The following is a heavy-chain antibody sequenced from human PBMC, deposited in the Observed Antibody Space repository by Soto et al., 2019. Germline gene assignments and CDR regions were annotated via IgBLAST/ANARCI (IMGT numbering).Heavy chain of an antibody. V-gene: IGHV4-59*01. CDR1: GGSTSSYY. Sequence: SETLSLTCTVSGGSTSSYYWSWIRQPPGKGLEWIGYIYYSGSTNYNPSLKSRVTISVDTSKNQFSLKLSSVTAADTAVYYCASSRRGIEAMVYGSSLPSRPIDYWGQGTLVTVSS. J-gene: IGHJ4*02. CDR3: ASSRRGIEAMVYGSSLPSRPIDY. D-gene: IGHD5-18*01. CDR2: IYYSGST.